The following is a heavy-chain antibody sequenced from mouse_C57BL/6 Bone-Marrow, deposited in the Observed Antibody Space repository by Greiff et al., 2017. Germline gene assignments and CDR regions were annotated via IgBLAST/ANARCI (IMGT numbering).Heavy chain of an antibody. CDR3: ARGTTVGYWYVDV. V-gene: IGHV1-59*01. D-gene: IGHD1-1*01. CDR1: GYTFTSYW. Sequence: QVQLQQPGAELVRPGTSVKLSCKASGYTFTSYWMHWVKQRPGQGLEWIGVIDPSDSYTNYNQKFKGKATLTVDKSSSTAYMQLSSLTSEDSAVYYCARGTTVGYWYVDVWGTGTTVTVSS. CDR2: IDPSDSYT. J-gene: IGHJ1*03.